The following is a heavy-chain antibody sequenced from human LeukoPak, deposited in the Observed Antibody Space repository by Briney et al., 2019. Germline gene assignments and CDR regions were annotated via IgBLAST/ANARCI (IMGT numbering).Heavy chain of an antibody. Sequence: GASLRLSCAASGFTLRSYGMNWVRQAPGKGLEWVSYISTSSYYIYYADSVKGRFTISRDDAKNSLYLQMHSLRTEDTAVYYCARDASGSSTGLIDSWGQGTLVTVSS. CDR1: GFTLRSYG. CDR2: ISTSSYYI. D-gene: IGHD1-26*01. V-gene: IGHV3-21*01. CDR3: ARDASGSSTGLIDS. J-gene: IGHJ4*02.